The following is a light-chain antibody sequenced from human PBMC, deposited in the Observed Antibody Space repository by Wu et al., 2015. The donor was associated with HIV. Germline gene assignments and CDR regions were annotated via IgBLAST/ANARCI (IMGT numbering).Light chain of an antibody. J-gene: IGKJ2*02. CDR3: QHCHITPPCT. CDR1: QSVSGT. CDR2: DAS. V-gene: IGKV3-11*01. Sequence: EIVLTQSPATLSFSPGETATLSCRASQSVSGTLAWYQQRPGQAPRLLIYDASTRATGIPARFSGSASGTDFTLTISRLEPEDFAVYYCQHCHITPPCTFGQGTKVEIK.